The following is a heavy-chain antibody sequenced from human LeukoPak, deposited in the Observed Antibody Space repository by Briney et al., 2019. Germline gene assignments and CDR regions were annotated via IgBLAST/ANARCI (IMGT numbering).Heavy chain of an antibody. CDR1: GFTFSSYA. D-gene: IGHD2-2*01. CDR3: AAEVPAAITYGMDV. J-gene: IGHJ6*02. V-gene: IGHV3-23*01. Sequence: GASLRLSCAASGFTFSSYAMSWVRQAPGKGLEWVSAISGSGGSTYYAGSVKGRFTISRDNSKNTLYLQMNSLRAEDTAVYYCAAEVPAAITYGMDVWGQGTTVTVSS. CDR2: ISGSGGST.